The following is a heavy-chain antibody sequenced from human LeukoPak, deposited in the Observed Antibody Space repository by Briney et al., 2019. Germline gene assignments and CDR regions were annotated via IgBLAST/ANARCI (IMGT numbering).Heavy chain of an antibody. CDR2: IYSDGGT. D-gene: IGHD6-19*01. J-gene: IGHJ4*02. V-gene: IGHV3-53*01. Sequence: GGSLRLSCVASGFTVSNSYMSWVRQAPGKGLEWVSVIYSDGGTFHSDSVKGRLTISRDYSKSTLYLQMTSLRADDTAVYYCARDSNGPAFWGQGTLVTVSS. CDR1: GFTVSNSY. CDR3: ARDSNGPAF.